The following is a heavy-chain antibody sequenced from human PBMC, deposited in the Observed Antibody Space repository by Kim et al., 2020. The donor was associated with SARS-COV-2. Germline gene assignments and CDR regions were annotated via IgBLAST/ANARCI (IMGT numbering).Heavy chain of an antibody. CDR2: ISSSSSYT. V-gene: IGHV3-11*03. J-gene: IGHJ5*02. Sequence: GGSLRLSCAASGFTFSDYYMSWIRQAPGKGLEWVSYISSSSSYTNYADSVKGRFTISRDNAKNSLYLQMNSLRAEDTAVYYCARGMRGGRARIADNWFDPWGQGTLVTVSS. CDR1: GFTFSDYY. D-gene: IGHD2-15*01. CDR3: ARGMRGGRARIADNWFDP.